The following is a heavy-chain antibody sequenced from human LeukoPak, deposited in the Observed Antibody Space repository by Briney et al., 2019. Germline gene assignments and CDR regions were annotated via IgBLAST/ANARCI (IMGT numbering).Heavy chain of an antibody. Sequence: PSETLSLTCAVSGYSISSGYYWGWIRQPPGKGLEWIGSIYHSGSTYYNPSLKSRVTISVDTSKNQFSLKLSSVTAADTAVYYCAIPYCSSTSCCRMGYDAFDIWGQGTMVTVSS. CDR1: GYSISSGYY. J-gene: IGHJ3*02. D-gene: IGHD2-2*01. CDR2: IYHSGST. V-gene: IGHV4-38-2*01. CDR3: AIPYCSSTSCCRMGYDAFDI.